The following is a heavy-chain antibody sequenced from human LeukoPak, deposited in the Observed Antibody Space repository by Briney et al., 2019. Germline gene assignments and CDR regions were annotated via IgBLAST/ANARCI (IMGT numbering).Heavy chain of an antibody. V-gene: IGHV1-2*02. CDR1: GYTFTGYY. J-gene: IGHJ4*02. Sequence: GASVKVSCKASGYTFTGYYMHWVRQAPGQGLEWMGWINPNSGGTNYAQKFQGRVTMTRDTSISTAYMELSRLRSDDTAVYYCAGDDQGALVRFGYWGQGTLVTVSS. CDR3: AGDDQGALVRFGY. CDR2: INPNSGGT. D-gene: IGHD2-2*01.